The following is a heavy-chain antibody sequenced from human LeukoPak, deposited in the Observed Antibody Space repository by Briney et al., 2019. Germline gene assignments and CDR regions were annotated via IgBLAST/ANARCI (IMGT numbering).Heavy chain of an antibody. D-gene: IGHD6-13*01. J-gene: IGHJ4*02. CDR1: GFTFSDYY. CDR2: ISSSGSTI. Sequence: PGGSLRLSCAASGFTFSDYYMSWIRQAPGKGLEWVSYISSSGSTIYYADSVKGRFTISRDNAKNSLYLQMNSLRAEDTAVYYCAKDEGVSSSWPKPFDYWGQGTLVTVSS. CDR3: AKDEGVSSSWPKPFDY. V-gene: IGHV3-11*01.